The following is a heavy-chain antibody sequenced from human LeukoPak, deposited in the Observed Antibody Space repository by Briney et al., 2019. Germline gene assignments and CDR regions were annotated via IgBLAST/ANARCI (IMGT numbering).Heavy chain of an antibody. Sequence: SETLSLTCTVSGGSISSSSYYWGWIRQPPGKGLEWIGEINHSGSTNYNPSLKSRVTISVDTSKNQFSLKLSSVTAADTAVYYCARRQDYYDSSGYYPQTDYWGQGTLVTVSS. CDR1: GGSISSSSYY. CDR3: ARRQDYYDSSGYYPQTDY. V-gene: IGHV4-39*07. D-gene: IGHD3-22*01. CDR2: INHSGST. J-gene: IGHJ4*02.